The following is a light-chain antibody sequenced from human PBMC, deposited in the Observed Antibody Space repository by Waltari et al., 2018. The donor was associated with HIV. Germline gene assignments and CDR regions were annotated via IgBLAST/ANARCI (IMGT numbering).Light chain of an antibody. CDR1: SGHTNYA. CDR2: LKSDGSH. V-gene: IGLV4-69*02. J-gene: IGLJ3*02. Sequence: ASASLGASVKLTCTLSSGHTNYAIAWHQQQPEKGPRYLMNLKSDGSHSKGDGIPDRFSGSSSGAERYLTISSLQSEDEADYYCQTWGTGIQVFGGGTKLTVL. CDR3: QTWGTGIQV.